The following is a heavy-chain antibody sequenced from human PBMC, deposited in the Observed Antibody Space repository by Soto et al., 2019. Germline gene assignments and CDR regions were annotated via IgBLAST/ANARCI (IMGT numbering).Heavy chain of an antibody. CDR1: GYSISSGYY. V-gene: IGHV4-38-2*02. Sequence: ASETLSLTCAVSGYSISSGYYWGWIRQPPGKGLEWIGSIYHSGSTYYNPSLKSRVTISVDTSKNQFSLKLSSVTAADTAVYYCAREGYDSSGYDLRGDELHNWFDPWGQGTLVTVAS. CDR3: AREGYDSSGYDLRGDELHNWFDP. CDR2: IYHSGST. D-gene: IGHD3-22*01. J-gene: IGHJ5*02.